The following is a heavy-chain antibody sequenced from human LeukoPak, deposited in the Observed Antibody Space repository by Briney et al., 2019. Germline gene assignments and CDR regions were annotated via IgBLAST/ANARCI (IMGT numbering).Heavy chain of an antibody. J-gene: IGHJ4*02. Sequence: PGGSLRLSCAASGFTFSSYGTHWVRQAPGKGLEWVAVITYDGSNKYYADSVKGRFTISRDNSKNTLYLQMNSLRAEDTAVYYCAKDTSAMPDYWGQGTLVTVSS. D-gene: IGHD2-2*01. CDR1: GFTFSSYG. CDR2: ITYDGSNK. CDR3: AKDTSAMPDY. V-gene: IGHV3-30*18.